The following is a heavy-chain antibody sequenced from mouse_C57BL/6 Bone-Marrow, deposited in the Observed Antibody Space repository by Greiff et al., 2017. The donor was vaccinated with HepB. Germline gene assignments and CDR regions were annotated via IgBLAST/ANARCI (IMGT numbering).Heavy chain of an antibody. J-gene: IGHJ4*01. CDR2: ISSGSSTI. CDR3: ARLITTVVAVDY. CDR1: GFTFSDYG. D-gene: IGHD1-1*01. V-gene: IGHV5-17*01. Sequence: EVKLVESGGGLVKPGGSLKLSCAASGFTFSDYGMHWVRQAPEKGLEWVAYISSGSSTIYYADTVKGRFTIYRDNAKNTLFLQMTSLRSEDTAMYYCARLITTVVAVDYWGQGTSVTVSS.